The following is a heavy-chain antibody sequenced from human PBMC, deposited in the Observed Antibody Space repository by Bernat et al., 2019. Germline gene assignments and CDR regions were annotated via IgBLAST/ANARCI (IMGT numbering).Heavy chain of an antibody. J-gene: IGHJ2*01. D-gene: IGHD4-17*01. CDR3: ARHDYGDYAGPWYFDL. Sequence: EVQLLESGGGLVQPGWSLRLSCAASEFTFSSYAMTWVRQAPGKGLEWVSAISGSGGSTYFPDSVKGRFTISRDNSKNTLYLQMNSLRAEDTAVYYCARHDYGDYAGPWYFDLWGRGTLVTVSS. CDR2: ISGSGGST. CDR1: EFTFSSYA. V-gene: IGHV3-23*01.